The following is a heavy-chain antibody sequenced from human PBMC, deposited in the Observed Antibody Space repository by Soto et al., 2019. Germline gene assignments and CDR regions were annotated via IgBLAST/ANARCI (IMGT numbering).Heavy chain of an antibody. D-gene: IGHD6-6*01. CDR3: TSIAARPTSWFDP. CDR1: GGTFSSYA. CDR2: IIPIFGTA. V-gene: IGHV1-69*13. Sequence: SVKVSCKASGGTFSSYAISWVRQAPGQGLEWMGGIIPIFGTANYAQKFQGRVTITADESTSTAYMELSSLRSEDTAVYYCTSIAARPTSWFDPWGQGTLVTVSS. J-gene: IGHJ5*02.